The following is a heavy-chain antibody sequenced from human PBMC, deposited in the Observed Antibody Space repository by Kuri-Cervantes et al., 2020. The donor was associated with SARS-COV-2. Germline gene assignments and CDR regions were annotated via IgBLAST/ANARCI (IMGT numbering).Heavy chain of an antibody. CDR1: GFTFSSYA. CDR3: ARAPSILGATLGYFQQ. D-gene: IGHD1-26*01. J-gene: IGHJ1*01. Sequence: GESLKISCAASGFTFSSYAMHWVRQAPGKGLEWVAVIWYDGSNKSYADSVRGRFTISRDKSKNTLYLQMNSLRAGDTAVYYCARAPSILGATLGYFQQWGQGTLVTVSS. V-gene: IGHV3-33*08. CDR2: IWYDGSNK.